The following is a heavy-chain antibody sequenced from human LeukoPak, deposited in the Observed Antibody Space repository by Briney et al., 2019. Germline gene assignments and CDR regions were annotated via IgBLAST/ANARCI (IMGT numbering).Heavy chain of an antibody. V-gene: IGHV3-53*01. CDR2: IYNDGRT. CDR1: GFTVSSTY. CDR3: AKLSMDSYYFDC. Sequence: PGGSLRLSCAASGFTVSSTYMSWFRQAPGKGLEWVSIIYNDGRTFYAHSVKGRFTISRDNSKNTLYLQMNSLRAEDTALYYCAKLSMDSYYFDCWGQGTLVTVSS. J-gene: IGHJ4*02. D-gene: IGHD3/OR15-3a*01.